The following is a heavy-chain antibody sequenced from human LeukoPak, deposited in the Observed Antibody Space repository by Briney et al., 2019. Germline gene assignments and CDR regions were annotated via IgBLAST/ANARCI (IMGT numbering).Heavy chain of an antibody. CDR3: GGGTRSSGLYH. D-gene: IGHD3-10*01. Sequence: SETLSLTCTVSGGSISRYYWTWIRQPPGKGLEWIGYIFYSGSTNYNPSLKSRVTMSVDRSKNQFSLKLSSVTAADTAVYYCGGGTRSSGLYHWGQGILVTVSS. CDR2: IFYSGST. V-gene: IGHV4-59*01. J-gene: IGHJ4*02. CDR1: GGSISRYY.